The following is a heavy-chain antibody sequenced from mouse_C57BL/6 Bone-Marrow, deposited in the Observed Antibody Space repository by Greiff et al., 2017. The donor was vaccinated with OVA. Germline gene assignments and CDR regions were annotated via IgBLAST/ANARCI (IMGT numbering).Heavy chain of an antibody. CDR1: EYEFPSHD. Sequence: EVKLLESGGGLVQPGESLKLSCESNEYEFPSHDMSWVRKTPEKRLELVAAINSDGGSTYYPDTMERRFIISRDNTKKTLYLQMSSLRSEDTALYYCARHLIDYYGSSYYAMDYWGQGTSVTVSS. CDR2: INSDGGST. J-gene: IGHJ4*01. D-gene: IGHD1-1*01. V-gene: IGHV5-2*01. CDR3: ARHLIDYYGSSYYAMDY.